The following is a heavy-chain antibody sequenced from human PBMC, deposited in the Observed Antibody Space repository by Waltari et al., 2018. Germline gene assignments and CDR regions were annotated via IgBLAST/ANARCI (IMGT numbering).Heavy chain of an antibody. CDR1: GGSFSGYY. Sequence: QVQLQQWGAGLLKPSETLSLTCAVYGGSFSGYYWSSLRQPPGKGLEWIGEINHSGSTNYNPSLKSRVTISVDTSKNQFSLKLSSVTAADTAVYYCARSSWHKATPFDYWGQGTLVTVSS. CDR3: ARSSWHKATPFDY. V-gene: IGHV4-34*01. CDR2: INHSGST. D-gene: IGHD2-2*01. J-gene: IGHJ4*02.